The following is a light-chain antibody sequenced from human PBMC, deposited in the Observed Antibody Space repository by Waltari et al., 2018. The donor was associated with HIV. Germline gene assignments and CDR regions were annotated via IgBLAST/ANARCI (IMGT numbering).Light chain of an antibody. CDR3: ATWDDTMSVV. CDR2: NND. CDR1: PYNTGSNS. Sequence: QSPLTQTPSMSGAPGPRVNISCSGGPYNTGSNSANWYLQLPGPAPKLLIYNNDQRPSSVPVRFSGSKSATSAFLVISGLQSDDEADYYCATWDDTMSVVFGGGTRLTVL. J-gene: IGLJ2*01. V-gene: IGLV1-44*01.